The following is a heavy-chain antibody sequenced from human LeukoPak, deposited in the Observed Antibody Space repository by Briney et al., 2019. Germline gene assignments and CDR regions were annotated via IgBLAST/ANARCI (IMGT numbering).Heavy chain of an antibody. CDR2: IKQDGSEK. Sequence: GGSLTLSCAASGFTSSTYWMSWVRQAPGKGLEWVGNIKQDGSEKYYVDSVKGRFTISRDNAKNTLYLQMNSLRADDTAVYYCVRGEFGPNNWGQGTLVTVSS. D-gene: IGHD3-16*01. CDR1: GFTSSTYW. V-gene: IGHV3-7*01. J-gene: IGHJ4*02. CDR3: VRGEFGPNN.